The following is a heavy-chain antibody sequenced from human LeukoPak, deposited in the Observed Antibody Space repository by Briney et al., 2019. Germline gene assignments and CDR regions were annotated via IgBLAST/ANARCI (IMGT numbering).Heavy chain of an antibody. CDR3: ARAGGVGVASFDY. V-gene: IGHV4-30-4*08. CDR2: IYYSGST. Sequence: SETLSLTCTVSGGSISGYYWSWIRQPPGKGLEWIGYIYYSGSTYYNPSLKSRVTISVDTSKNQFSLKLSSVTAADTAVYYCARAGGVGVASFDYWGQGTLVTVSS. D-gene: IGHD5-12*01. CDR1: GGSISGYY. J-gene: IGHJ4*02.